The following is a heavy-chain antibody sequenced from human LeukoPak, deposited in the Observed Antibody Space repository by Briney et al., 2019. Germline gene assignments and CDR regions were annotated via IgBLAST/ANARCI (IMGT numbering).Heavy chain of an antibody. CDR3: ARRSIAAPRGFDY. CDR1: GGSISSYY. J-gene: IGHJ4*02. Sequence: SETLSLTCTVSGGSISSYYWSWIRQPPGKGLEWIGEINHSGSTNYNPSLKSRVTISVDTSKNQFSLKLSSVTAADTAVYYCARRSIAAPRGFDYWGQGTLVTVSS. V-gene: IGHV4-34*01. D-gene: IGHD6-6*01. CDR2: INHSGST.